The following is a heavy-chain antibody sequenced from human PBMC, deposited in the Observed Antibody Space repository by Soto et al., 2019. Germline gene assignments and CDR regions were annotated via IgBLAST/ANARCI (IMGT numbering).Heavy chain of an antibody. V-gene: IGHV1-8*01. D-gene: IGHD3-10*01. CDR2: MNPNRGNT. CDR3: ARGRYYGSGSYSTRDWKFDY. Sequence: ASVKVSWKASGYTFTIYDINWVRQATGQGLEWMGWMNPNRGNTGYAQKFQGRVTMTRNTSISTAYMELSSLRSEDTAVYYCARGRYYGSGSYSTRDWKFDYWGQGTLVTVSS. J-gene: IGHJ4*02. CDR1: GYTFTIYD.